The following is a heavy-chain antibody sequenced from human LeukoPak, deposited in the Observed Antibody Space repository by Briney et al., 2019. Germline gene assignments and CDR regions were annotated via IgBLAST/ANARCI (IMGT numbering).Heavy chain of an antibody. CDR1: GGSFSGYY. D-gene: IGHD6-19*01. CDR3: ARGTGIISSGWFWKVNNKYYFDY. V-gene: IGHV4-34*01. CDR2: INHGGST. Sequence: KPSETLSLTCAVYGGSFSGYYWSWIRQPPGKGLEWIGEINHGGSTNYNPSLKSRVTISVDTSKNQFSLKLSSVTAADTAVYYCARGTGIISSGWFWKVNNKYYFDYWGQGTLVTVSS. J-gene: IGHJ4*02.